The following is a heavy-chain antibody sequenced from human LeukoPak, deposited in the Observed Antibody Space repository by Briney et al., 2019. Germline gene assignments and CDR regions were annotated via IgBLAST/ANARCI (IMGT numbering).Heavy chain of an antibody. Sequence: PGGSLRLSCAVTGFTFSTCAMSWVRQAPGKGLEWVAVISGAAISIYYADSVKGRFTISRDNSNNTLYLQMNSLRAEDTAIYYCAKSPRGYNHYMDVWGKGTTVTVSS. CDR1: GFTFSTCA. CDR2: ISGAAISI. D-gene: IGHD3-10*01. V-gene: IGHV3-23*01. J-gene: IGHJ6*03. CDR3: AKSPRGYNHYMDV.